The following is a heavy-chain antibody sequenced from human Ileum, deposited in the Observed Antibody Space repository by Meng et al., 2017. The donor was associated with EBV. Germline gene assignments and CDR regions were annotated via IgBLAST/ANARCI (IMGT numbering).Heavy chain of an antibody. Sequence: VRLQQGAPGLLKPSETLSLTCAVYGGSFNDYYWTWLRQPPGKGLEWIGEIDQSGYTKFNPSLSSRATISRDTSNNQFSLRLNSVTAADTALYYCARYGRCNGNSFYCFDPWGQGTLVTVSS. CDR1: GGSFNDYY. CDR3: ARYGRCNGNSFYCFDP. J-gene: IGHJ5*02. CDR2: IDQSGYT. V-gene: IGHV4-34*01. D-gene: IGHD4-23*01.